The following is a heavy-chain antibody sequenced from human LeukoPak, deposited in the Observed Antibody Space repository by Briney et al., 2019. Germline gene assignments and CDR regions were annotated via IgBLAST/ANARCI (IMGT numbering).Heavy chain of an antibody. CDR1: GFTCSSYS. CDR3: ARAFYGDYVHYDY. D-gene: IGHD4-17*01. V-gene: IGHV3-21*01. J-gene: IGHJ4*02. Sequence: SGGSLRLSCAASGFTCSSYSMNWVRQAPGKGLEWVSSISSSSSYIYYADSVKGRFTISRDNAKNSLYLQMNSLRAEDTAVYYCARAFYGDYVHYDYWGQGTLVTVSS. CDR2: ISSSSSYI.